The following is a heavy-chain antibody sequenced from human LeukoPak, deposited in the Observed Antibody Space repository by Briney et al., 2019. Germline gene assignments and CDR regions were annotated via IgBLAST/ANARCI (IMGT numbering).Heavy chain of an antibody. CDR1: GYTFNSYG. Sequence: GASVKVSCKASGYTFNSYGISWVRQAPGQGVEWMGWISAYNGNTNYAQKVQGRVTMTTDTSTSTAHMELRSLRSEDTAVYYCARPIWGHAFDIWGQGTMVTVSS. CDR3: ARPIWGHAFDI. CDR2: ISAYNGNT. V-gene: IGHV1-18*01. D-gene: IGHD7-27*01. J-gene: IGHJ3*02.